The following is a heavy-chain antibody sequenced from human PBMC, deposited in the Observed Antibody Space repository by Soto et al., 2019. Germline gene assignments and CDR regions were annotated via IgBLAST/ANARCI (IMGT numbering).Heavy chain of an antibody. CDR3: ARAGSGPGGNGMDV. J-gene: IGHJ6*02. CDR1: GGTFSSYT. D-gene: IGHD3-10*01. Sequence: QVQLVQSGAEVKKPGSSVKVSCKASGGTFSSYTISWVRQAPGQGLEWMGRIIPILGIANYAQKFQGRVTITADKSTSTAYMELSILRSEDTAVYYCARAGSGPGGNGMDVWGQGTTVTVSS. CDR2: IIPILGIA. V-gene: IGHV1-69*02.